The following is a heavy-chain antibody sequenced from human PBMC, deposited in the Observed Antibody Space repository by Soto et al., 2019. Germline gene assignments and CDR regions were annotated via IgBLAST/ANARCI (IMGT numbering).Heavy chain of an antibody. CDR3: ARGIYGSGPPAEAYYYYYGMDV. CDR1: GGSISSGGYY. D-gene: IGHD3-10*01. J-gene: IGHJ6*02. Sequence: QVQLQESGPGLVKPSQTLSLTCTVSGGSISSGGYYWSWIRQHPGKGLEWIGYIYYSGSTYYNPSLKSRVTISVDTSKTQFSLKLSSVTAADTAVYYCARGIYGSGPPAEAYYYYYGMDVWGQGTTVTVSS. CDR2: IYYSGST. V-gene: IGHV4-31*03.